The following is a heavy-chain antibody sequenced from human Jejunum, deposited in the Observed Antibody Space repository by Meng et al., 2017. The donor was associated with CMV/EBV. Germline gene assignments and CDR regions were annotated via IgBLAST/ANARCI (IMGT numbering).Heavy chain of an antibody. Sequence: VSGGSLSSYYWSWVRQPPGQGLEWIGYVYYSGSTNYNPSLKSRVTISVDTSKNQFSLRLRSVTAADTAVYYCARDTSGSGNWYFALWGRGTLVTVSS. CDR1: GGSLSSYY. CDR2: VYYSGST. J-gene: IGHJ2*01. CDR3: ARDTSGSGNWYFAL. D-gene: IGHD3-10*01. V-gene: IGHV4-59*01.